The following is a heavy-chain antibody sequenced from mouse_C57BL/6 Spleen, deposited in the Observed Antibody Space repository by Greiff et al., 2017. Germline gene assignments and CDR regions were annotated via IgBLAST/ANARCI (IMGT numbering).Heavy chain of an antibody. Sequence: VQLQQPGAELVRPGSSVKLSCKASGYTFTSYWMDWVKQRPGQGLEWIGNIYPSDSETHYNQKFKDKATLTVDKSSSTAYMQLSSLTSEDSAVYYCARTYYSNYDFDYWGQGTTLTVSS. V-gene: IGHV1-61*01. D-gene: IGHD2-5*01. CDR1: GYTFTSYW. CDR2: IYPSDSET. J-gene: IGHJ2*01. CDR3: ARTYYSNYDFDY.